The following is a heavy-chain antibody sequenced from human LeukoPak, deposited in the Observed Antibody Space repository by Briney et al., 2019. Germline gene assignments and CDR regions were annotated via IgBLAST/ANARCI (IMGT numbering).Heavy chain of an antibody. Sequence: GGSLRLSCVASGFTFSNSWMHWVRQVPGKGPLWVSRINIDGTNTKYADSVKGRFTISRDNAKNTLYLQMNTLRAEDTAVYYCARDQSQAGPTTVDYWGQGTLVTISS. CDR2: INIDGTNT. CDR1: GFTFSNSW. V-gene: IGHV3-74*03. D-gene: IGHD1-14*01. CDR3: ARDQSQAGPTTVDY. J-gene: IGHJ4*02.